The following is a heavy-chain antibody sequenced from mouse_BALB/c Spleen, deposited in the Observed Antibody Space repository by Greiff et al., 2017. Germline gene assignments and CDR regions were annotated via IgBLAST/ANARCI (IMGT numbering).Heavy chain of an antibody. CDR1: GFNIKDTY. D-gene: IGHD2-1*01. CDR2: IDPANGNT. J-gene: IGHJ2*01. V-gene: IGHV14-3*02. Sequence: EVKLVESGAELVKPGASVKLSCTASGFNIKDTYMHWVKQRPEQGLEWIGRIDPANGNTKYDPKFQGKATITADTSSNTACLQLSSLTSEDTAGYYCAREGNLYSIDYWGQGTTLTVSS. CDR3: AREGNLYSIDY.